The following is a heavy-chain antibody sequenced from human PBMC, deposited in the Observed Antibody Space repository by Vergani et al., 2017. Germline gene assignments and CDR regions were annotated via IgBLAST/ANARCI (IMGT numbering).Heavy chain of an antibody. CDR2: IYWNDDP. V-gene: IGHV2-5*04. CDR3: VYRKTGCGTTGFFYPFYYYYGRNV. Sequence: QITLKESGPTLVKPTQTLTLTCTFSGFSLNTRGVSVAWIRQPPGKALDWLALIYWNDDPHYSPSLNNRVTITKDTSKNQVVLTMTNMDYVDTGTYYCVYRKTGCGTTGFFYPFYYYYGRNVWVKGTTVTVSS. CDR1: GFSLNTRGVS. J-gene: IGHJ6*01. D-gene: IGHD1-7*01.